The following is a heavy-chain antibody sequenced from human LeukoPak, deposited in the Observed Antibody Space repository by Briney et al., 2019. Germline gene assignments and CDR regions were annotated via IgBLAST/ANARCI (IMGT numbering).Heavy chain of an antibody. D-gene: IGHD6-13*01. V-gene: IGHV3-30*03. CDR3: ARGSSSWYHMDV. CDR1: GFTFSSYG. CDR2: ISYDGSNK. Sequence: GGSLRLSCAASGFTFSSYGMHWVRQAPGKGLEWVAVISYDGSNKYYADSVKGRFTISRDNSKNTLYLQMNSLRAEDTAVYYCARGSSSWYHMDVWGKGTTVTISS. J-gene: IGHJ6*03.